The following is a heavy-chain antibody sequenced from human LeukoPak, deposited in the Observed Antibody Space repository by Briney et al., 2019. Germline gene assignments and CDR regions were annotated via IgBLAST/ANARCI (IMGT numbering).Heavy chain of an antibody. CDR3: AGIWGPSSSWPWGFDY. CDR1: GFTFSSYA. J-gene: IGHJ4*02. V-gene: IGHV3-23*01. CDR2: ISGSGGAT. Sequence: GGSLILSFAASGFTFSSYAMSWVRQAPGKGLEWVSAISGSGGATYYADSAKGRFTISRDNSKNTVYLQMNSLRADDTAVYYCAGIWGPSSSWPWGFDYWGQGALVTVSS. D-gene: IGHD3-22*01.